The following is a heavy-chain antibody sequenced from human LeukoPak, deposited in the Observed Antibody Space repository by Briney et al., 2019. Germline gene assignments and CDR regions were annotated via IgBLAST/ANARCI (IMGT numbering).Heavy chain of an antibody. CDR3: ARGYDSSEEDHFDY. V-gene: IGHV4-59*08. J-gene: IGHJ4*02. D-gene: IGHD3-22*01. Sequence: SETLSLTCTVSGGSISSYYWSWIRQPPGKGLEWIGYIYYSGSTNYNPSLKSRVTISVDTSKNQFSLKLSSVTAADTAVYYCARGYDSSEEDHFDYWSQGTLVTVSS. CDR2: IYYSGST. CDR1: GGSISSYY.